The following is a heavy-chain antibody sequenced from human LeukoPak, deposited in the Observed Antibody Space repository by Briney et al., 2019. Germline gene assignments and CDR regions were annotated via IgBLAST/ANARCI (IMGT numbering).Heavy chain of an antibody. V-gene: IGHV3-30*04. Sequence: PGGSLRLSCAASEFTFSRYAMHWVRQAPGKGLEWVAVISHAGSDKYYADSVKGRFTTSTDNSKNTLYLQMNSVRVEDTAVYYCARDAKVKGYCSGGACFSDGMDVWGQGTTVTVSS. CDR1: EFTFSRYA. CDR2: ISHAGSDK. CDR3: ARDAKVKGYCSGGACFSDGMDV. J-gene: IGHJ6*02. D-gene: IGHD2-15*01.